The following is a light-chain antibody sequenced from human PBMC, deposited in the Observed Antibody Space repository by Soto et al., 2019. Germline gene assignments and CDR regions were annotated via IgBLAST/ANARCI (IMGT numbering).Light chain of an antibody. J-gene: IGLJ1*01. Sequence: QSVLTQPPSVSAAPGQKVTISCSGSSSNIGNNYVSWYQQLPGTAPKLLIYENNKRPSGIPDRFSGSKSGTSATLGITGLQTGDEADYYCGTWDSRLSAPLIFGTGTKVTVL. CDR1: SSNIGNNY. CDR3: GTWDSRLSAPLI. CDR2: ENN. V-gene: IGLV1-51*02.